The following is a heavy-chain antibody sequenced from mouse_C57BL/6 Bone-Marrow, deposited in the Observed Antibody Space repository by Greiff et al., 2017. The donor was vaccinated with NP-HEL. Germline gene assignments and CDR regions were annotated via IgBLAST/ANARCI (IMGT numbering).Heavy chain of an antibody. V-gene: IGHV1-26*01. CDR3: ARNGYEYDY. D-gene: IGHD2-2*01. CDR2: INPYNGDT. CDR1: GYTFTDYY. J-gene: IGHJ2*01. Sequence: EVQLQQSGPELVKPGASVKISCKASGYTFTDYYMNWVKQSHGKSLEWIGDINPYNGDTSYNQKFKGKATLTVDKSSSTAYMELRSLTSEDSAVYYCARNGYEYDYWGQGTTLTVSS.